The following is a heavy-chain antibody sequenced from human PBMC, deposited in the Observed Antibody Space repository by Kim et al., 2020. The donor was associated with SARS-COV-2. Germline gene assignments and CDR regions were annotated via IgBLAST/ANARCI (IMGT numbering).Heavy chain of an antibody. CDR3: ARDTPSSMIGPLDY. Sequence: GGSLRLSCAASGFTFSSYSMNWVRQAPGKGLEWVSSISSSGSYIYYADSVKGRLTISRDNAKNSLYLQMNSLRAEDTAVYYCARDTPSSMIGPLDYWGQGTLVTVSS. J-gene: IGHJ4*02. CDR2: ISSSGSYI. CDR1: GFTFSSYS. D-gene: IGHD3-22*01. V-gene: IGHV3-21*01.